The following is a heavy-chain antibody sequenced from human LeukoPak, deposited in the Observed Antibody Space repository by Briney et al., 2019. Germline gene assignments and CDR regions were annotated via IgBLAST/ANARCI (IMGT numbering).Heavy chain of an antibody. CDR3: ARDYGDYDLDQ. CDR1: GYTFTGYY. V-gene: IGHV1-2*02. Sequence: GASVKVSCKASGYTFTGYYMHWVRQAPGQGLEWMGWINPNSGATNYAQKFQGRVTMTTDTSTRTAYMELRSLMSDDTAVYYCARDYGDYDLDQWGQGTLVTVSS. D-gene: IGHD4-17*01. J-gene: IGHJ4*02. CDR2: INPNSGAT.